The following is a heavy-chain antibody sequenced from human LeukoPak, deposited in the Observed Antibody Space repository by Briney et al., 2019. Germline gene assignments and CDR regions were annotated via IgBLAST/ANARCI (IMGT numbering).Heavy chain of an antibody. CDR3: ARSRGWYDSSGYPSY. CDR1: GFTFSSYS. D-gene: IGHD3-22*01. CDR2: ISSSSSYI. J-gene: IGHJ4*02. V-gene: IGHV3-21*01. Sequence: GGSLRLSCAASGFTFSSYSMNWVRQAPGKGLEWVSSISSSSSYIYYADSVKGRFTISRDNAKNSLYLQMNSLRAEDTAVYYCARSRGWYDSSGYPSYWGQGTLVTVSS.